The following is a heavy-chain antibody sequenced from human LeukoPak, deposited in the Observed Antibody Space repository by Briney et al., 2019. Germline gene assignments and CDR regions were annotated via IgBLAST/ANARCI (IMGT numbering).Heavy chain of an antibody. V-gene: IGHV3-23*01. Sequence: PGGSLRLSCAAPGFTFSSYAMSWVRQAPGKGLEWVSAISGSGGSTYYADSVKGRFTISRDNSKNTLYLQMNSLRAEDTAVYYCAKGGYCSSTSCYTSWFDPWGQGTLVTASS. J-gene: IGHJ5*02. CDR3: AKGGYCSSTSCYTSWFDP. CDR2: ISGSGGST. D-gene: IGHD2-2*02. CDR1: GFTFSSYA.